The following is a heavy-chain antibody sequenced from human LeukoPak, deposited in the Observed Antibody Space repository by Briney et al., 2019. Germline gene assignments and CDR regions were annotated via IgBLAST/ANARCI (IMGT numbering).Heavy chain of an antibody. CDR1: GGSFSGDY. J-gene: IGHJ6*03. CDR2: INHSGSA. D-gene: IGHD6-13*01. V-gene: IGHV4-34*01. CDR3: ARTYSSSWYLSVQGYYYYYYMDV. Sequence: SETLSLTCGVYGGSFSGDYWSWVRQPPGKGLEWIGEINHSGSASYNPSLKSRVTISVDTSKIQFSLKLSSVTATDTAVYYCARTYSSSWYLSVQGYYYYYYMDVWGKGTTVTISS.